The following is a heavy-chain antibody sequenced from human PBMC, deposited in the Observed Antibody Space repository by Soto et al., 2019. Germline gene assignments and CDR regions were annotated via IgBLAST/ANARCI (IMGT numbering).Heavy chain of an antibody. CDR1: GGSFSGYY. J-gene: IGHJ5*02. V-gene: IGHV4-34*01. CDR2: INHSGST. CDR3: ARVTESSSVGLNWFDP. D-gene: IGHD6-6*01. Sequence: SETLSLTCAVYGGSFSGYYWSWIRQPPGKGLEWIGEINHSGSTNYNPSLKSRVTISVDTSKNQFSLKLSTVTAADTAVYYCARVTESSSVGLNWFDPWGQGTLVTVSS.